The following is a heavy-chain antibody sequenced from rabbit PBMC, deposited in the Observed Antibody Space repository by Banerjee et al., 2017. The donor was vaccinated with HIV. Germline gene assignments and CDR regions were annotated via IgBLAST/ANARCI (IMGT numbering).Heavy chain of an antibody. V-gene: IGHV1S45*01. Sequence: QEQLEESGGDLVKPEGSLTLTCTASGFSFNNFHWICWVRQAPGKGLEWIGCIDGGDTGIAYYASWAKGRFTISKTSSTTVTLQMTSLTAADTATYFCARSTYANVAGDGGVFYFNLWGQGTLVTVS. D-gene: IGHD6-1*01. CDR1: GFSFNNFHW. CDR2: IDGGDTGIA. J-gene: IGHJ4*01. CDR3: ARSTYANVAGDGGVFYFNL.